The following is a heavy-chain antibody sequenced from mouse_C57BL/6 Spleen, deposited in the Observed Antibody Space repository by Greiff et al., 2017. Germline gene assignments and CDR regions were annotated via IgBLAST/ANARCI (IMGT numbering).Heavy chain of an antibody. V-gene: IGHV2-6*03. CDR3: AREDYYGSIYAMDY. Sequence: VMLVESGPGLVAPSQSLSITCTVSGFSLTSYGVHWVRQPPGKGLEWLVVIWSDGSTTYNSTLKSRLSISKDNSKSQVFLKMNSLQTDDTAMYYCAREDYYGSIYAMDYWGQGTSVTVSS. CDR2: IWSDGST. D-gene: IGHD1-1*01. CDR1: GFSLTSYG. J-gene: IGHJ4*01.